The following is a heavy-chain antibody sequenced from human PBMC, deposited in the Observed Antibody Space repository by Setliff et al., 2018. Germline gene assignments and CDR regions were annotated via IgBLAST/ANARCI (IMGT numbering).Heavy chain of an antibody. CDR2: IYYSGST. CDR3: ARSGYYSIDAFDI. CDR1: GGSISSGGYY. V-gene: IGHV4-31*03. D-gene: IGHD3-22*01. Sequence: SETLSLTCTVSGGSISSGGYYWSWIRQHPGKGLEWIGYIYYSGSTYYNPSLKSRVTISVDTSRNHFSLKLNSVTAADTAVYYCARSGYYSIDAFDIWGQGTMVTVSS. J-gene: IGHJ3*02.